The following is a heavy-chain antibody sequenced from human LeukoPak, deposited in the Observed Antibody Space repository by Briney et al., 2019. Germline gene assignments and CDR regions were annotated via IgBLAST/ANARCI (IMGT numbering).Heavy chain of an antibody. V-gene: IGHV3-23*01. J-gene: IGHJ4*02. CDR3: TKDVQNSGGAPVL. CDR1: GFTFSIHA. Sequence: GGSLRLSCPASGFTFSIHAMTWVRQAPGKGLEWVSTIDRSGERTHYADSVKGRFTISRDNSRNTLYPQMNSLRAEDTAIYYCTKDVQNSGGAPVLWGRGTLVTVSS. D-gene: IGHD1-26*01. CDR2: IDRSGERT.